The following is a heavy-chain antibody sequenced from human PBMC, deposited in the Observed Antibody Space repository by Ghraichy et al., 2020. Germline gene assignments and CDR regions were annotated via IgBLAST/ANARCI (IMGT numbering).Heavy chain of an antibody. CDR1: GFTFSSYS. CDR2: ISSSSSYI. V-gene: IGHV3-21*01. Sequence: ESLNISCAASGFTFSSYSMNWVRQAPGKGLEWVSSISSSSSYIYYADSVKGRFTISRDNAKNSLYLQMNSLRAEDTAVYYCARDANIVGSYEVSGQDYWGQGTLVTVSS. J-gene: IGHJ4*02. CDR3: ARDANIVGSYEVSGQDY. D-gene: IGHD1-26*01.